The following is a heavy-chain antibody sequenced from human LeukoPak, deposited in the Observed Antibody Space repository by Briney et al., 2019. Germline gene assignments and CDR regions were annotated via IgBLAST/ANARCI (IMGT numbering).Heavy chain of an antibody. V-gene: IGHV3-49*04. CDR3: TRDIVSISQPYYFDY. Sequence: GGSLRLSCAASGFTFTTYAMIWVRQAPGKGLEWVGFIRSQAYSGTTEYATSVKDRFTISRDDSKSIAYLQMNSLKTEDTAVYYRTRDIVSISQPYYFDYWGQGTLVTVSS. D-gene: IGHD2-2*01. J-gene: IGHJ4*02. CDR2: IRSQAYSGTT. CDR1: GFTFTTYA.